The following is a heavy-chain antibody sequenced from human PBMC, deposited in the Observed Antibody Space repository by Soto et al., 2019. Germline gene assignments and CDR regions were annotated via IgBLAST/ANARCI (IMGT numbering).Heavy chain of an antibody. D-gene: IGHD2-15*01. CDR2: IYYSGST. V-gene: IGHV4-61*01. J-gene: IGHJ5*02. Sequence: QVQLQESGPGLVKPSETLSLTCTVSGGSVSSGSYYWSWIRQPPGKGLEWIGYIYYSGSTNYNPSLKSRVTISVDTSKNQFSLKLSSVTAADTAVYYCARSKVGVVAASNWFDPWGQGTLVTVSS. CDR3: ARSKVGVVAASNWFDP. CDR1: GGSVSSGSYY.